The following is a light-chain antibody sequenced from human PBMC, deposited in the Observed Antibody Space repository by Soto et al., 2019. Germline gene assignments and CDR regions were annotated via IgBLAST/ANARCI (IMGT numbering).Light chain of an antibody. CDR2: EVS. CDR3: SSYAGSNKV. Sequence: QSVLTQPPSASGSPGQSVTISCTGTSSDVGGYNYVSWHQQHPGKAPKLMIYEVSKRPSGVPDRFSGSKSGNTASLTVSGLQAEDEADYYCSSYAGSNKVFGGGTQLTVL. V-gene: IGLV2-8*01. CDR1: SSDVGGYNY. J-gene: IGLJ2*01.